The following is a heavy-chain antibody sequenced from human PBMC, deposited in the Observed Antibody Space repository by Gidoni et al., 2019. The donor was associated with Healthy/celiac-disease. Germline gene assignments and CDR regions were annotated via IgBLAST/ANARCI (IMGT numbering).Heavy chain of an antibody. CDR2: IIPIFGTA. J-gene: IGHJ4*02. Sequence: QVQLVQSGAEVKKTGSAGKGSCKASGGTFSSYAISWVRQAPGQGLEWMGGIIPIFGTANYAQKFQGRVTITADESTSTAYMELSSLRSEDTAVYYCARDGYSYGYNYWGQGTLVTVSS. D-gene: IGHD5-18*01. CDR3: ARDGYSYGYNY. V-gene: IGHV1-69*01. CDR1: GGTFSSYA.